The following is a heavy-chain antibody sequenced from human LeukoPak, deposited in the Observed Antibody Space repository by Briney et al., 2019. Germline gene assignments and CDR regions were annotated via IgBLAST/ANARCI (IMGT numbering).Heavy chain of an antibody. V-gene: IGHV3-23*01. Sequence: GGSLRLFCAASGFTFSSYAMSWVRQAPGKGLEWVSAISGSGGSTYYADSVKGRFTISRDNSKNALYLQMNRLRAEDTAVYYCAKDRITVFGVVPDVWGKGTTVTVSS. CDR2: ISGSGGST. CDR1: GFTFSSYA. J-gene: IGHJ6*04. D-gene: IGHD3-3*01. CDR3: AKDRITVFGVVPDV.